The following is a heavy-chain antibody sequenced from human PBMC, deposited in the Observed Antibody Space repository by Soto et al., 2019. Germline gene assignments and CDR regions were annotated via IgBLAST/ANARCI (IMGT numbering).Heavy chain of an antibody. CDR2: IIPIFGTA. CDR3: ARGWFGEFVYYFDY. D-gene: IGHD3-10*01. J-gene: IGHJ4*02. CDR1: GGTFSSYA. Sequence: SVKVSCKASGGTFSSYAISWVRQAPGQGLEWMGGIIPIFGTANYAQKFQGRVTITADESTSTAYMELRSLRSEDTAVYYCARGWFGEFVYYFDYWGQGTLVTVSS. V-gene: IGHV1-69*13.